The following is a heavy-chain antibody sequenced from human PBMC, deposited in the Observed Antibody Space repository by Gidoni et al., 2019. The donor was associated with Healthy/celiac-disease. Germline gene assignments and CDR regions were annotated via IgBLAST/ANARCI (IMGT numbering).Heavy chain of an antibody. CDR2: ISGSGGST. V-gene: IGHV3-23*01. CDR1: GFPFSSYA. J-gene: IGHJ6*02. CDR3: AKDLDYYYYYGMDV. Sequence: EVQLLESGGGLVQPGGSLRLSCAASGFPFSSYAMSWVRQAPGKGLEWVSAISGSGGSTYYADSVKGRFTISRDNSKNTLYLQMNSLRPEDTAVYYCAKDLDYYYYYGMDVWGQGTTVTVSS.